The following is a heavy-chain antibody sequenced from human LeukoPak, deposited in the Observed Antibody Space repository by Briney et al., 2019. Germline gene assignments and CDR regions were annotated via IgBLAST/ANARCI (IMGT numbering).Heavy chain of an antibody. J-gene: IGHJ3*02. CDR1: GFTFSTYA. Sequence: PGGSLRLSCAASGFTFSTYAMSWVRQAPGKGLEWVSTITGTDYRTYYADSVKGRFTISRDNSKNTLYLRMNSLRAEDTAVYYCAKGESILNAFDIWGQGTMVTVS. CDR3: AKGESILNAFDI. CDR2: ITGTDYRT. D-gene: IGHD3-9*01. V-gene: IGHV3-23*01.